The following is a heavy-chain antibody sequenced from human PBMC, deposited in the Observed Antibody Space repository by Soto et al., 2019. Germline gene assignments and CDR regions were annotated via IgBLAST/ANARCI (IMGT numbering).Heavy chain of an antibody. D-gene: IGHD3-10*01. CDR1: GASISTYY. Sequence: PSETLSLTCTVSGASISTYYWSWVRQPPGKGLEWIGYIHDSGSTYYNPSLKSRVTMSLDTSRNQFFLQLNSVTAADTAVYYCARDSAGSGKNNWFDPWGQVMLVTESS. CDR3: ARDSAGSGKNNWFDP. CDR2: IHDSGST. J-gene: IGHJ5*02. V-gene: IGHV4-59*01.